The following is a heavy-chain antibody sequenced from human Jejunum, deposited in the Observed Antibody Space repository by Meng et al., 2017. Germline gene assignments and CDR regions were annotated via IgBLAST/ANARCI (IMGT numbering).Heavy chain of an antibody. CDR3: AKPYGSGDFDS. D-gene: IGHD3-10*01. V-gene: IGHV3-33*06. J-gene: IGHJ4*02. Sequence: VEPGGGVVQPGRSLRLSCAASGLTVSTYGLYWVRQAPSKGLEWVAGKYYDGSNKYYSDSVKGRFTISRDNSKNTLYLQMNSLRAEDTAVYFCAKPYGSGDFDSWGQGTLVTVSS. CDR2: KYYDGSNK. CDR1: GLTVSTYG.